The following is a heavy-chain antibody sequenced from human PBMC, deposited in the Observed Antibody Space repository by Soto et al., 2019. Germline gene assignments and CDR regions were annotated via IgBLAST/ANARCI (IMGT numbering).Heavy chain of an antibody. D-gene: IGHD3-9*01. Sequence: GASVKVSCKASGYTFTSYDINWVRQATGQGLEWMGWMNPNSGNTGYAQKKQSRVTMTRNTSISKAYMKISSQRYEDTAVYYCATELRYFDWLPPSWGQGTLVTVSS. CDR2: MNPNSGNT. J-gene: IGHJ1*01. V-gene: IGHV1-8*01. CDR3: ATELRYFDWLPPS. CDR1: GYTFTSYD.